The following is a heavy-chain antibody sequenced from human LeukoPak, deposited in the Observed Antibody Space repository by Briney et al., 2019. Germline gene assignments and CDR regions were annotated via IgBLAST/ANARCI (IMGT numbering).Heavy chain of an antibody. J-gene: IGHJ6*03. V-gene: IGHV3-48*01. D-gene: IGHD2/OR15-2a*01. CDR2: ISSSSSTI. CDR3: ARAREYIYYMDV. CDR1: GFTFSGYS. Sequence: GGSLRLSCAASGFTFSGYSMNWVRQAPGKGLGWVSYISSSSSTIYYADSVKGRFTISRDNAKNSLYLQMNSLRAEDTAVYYCARAREYIYYMDVWGKGTTVTISS.